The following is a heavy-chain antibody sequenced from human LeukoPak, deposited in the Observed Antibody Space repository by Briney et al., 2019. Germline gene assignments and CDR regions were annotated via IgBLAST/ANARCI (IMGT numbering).Heavy chain of an antibody. V-gene: IGHV3-74*01. CDR2: INSDGSST. J-gene: IGHJ4*02. Sequence: PGGSLRLSCAASGFTFSSYWMHWVRQSPGKGLVWVSGINSDGSSTSYADSVKGRFTISRDNAKNTVYLQMSSLRAEDTAVYHCATSRTFDYWGQGTLVTVSS. CDR1: GFTFSSYW. CDR3: ATSRTFDY.